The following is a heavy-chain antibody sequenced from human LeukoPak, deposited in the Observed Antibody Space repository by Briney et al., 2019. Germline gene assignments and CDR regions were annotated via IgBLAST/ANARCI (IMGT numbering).Heavy chain of an antibody. V-gene: IGHV4-59*01. CDR3: ARVRGSGSYYDPLKYNWFDP. Sequence: SETLSLTCTVSGGSISSYYWSWIRQPPGKGLEWIGYIYYSGSTNYNPSLKSRVTISVDTSKNQFSLKLSSVTAADTAVYYCARVRGSGSYYDPLKYNWFDPWGQGTLVTVSS. CDR2: IYYSGST. J-gene: IGHJ5*02. D-gene: IGHD3-10*01. CDR1: GGSISSYY.